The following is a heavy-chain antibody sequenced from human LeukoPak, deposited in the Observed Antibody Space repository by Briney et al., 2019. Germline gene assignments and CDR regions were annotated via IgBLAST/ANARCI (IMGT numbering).Heavy chain of an antibody. D-gene: IGHD2-21*02. CDR2: ISAYNGNT. Sequence: ASVKVSCKASGYTFTSYGISWVRQAPGQGLEWMGWISAYNGNTNYAQKLQGRVTMTTDTSTSTAYMELRSLRSDDTAVYYCARVIGQGSYCGGDCPGWFDPWGQGTLVTVSS. V-gene: IGHV1-18*01. J-gene: IGHJ5*02. CDR3: ARVIGQGSYCGGDCPGWFDP. CDR1: GYTFTSYG.